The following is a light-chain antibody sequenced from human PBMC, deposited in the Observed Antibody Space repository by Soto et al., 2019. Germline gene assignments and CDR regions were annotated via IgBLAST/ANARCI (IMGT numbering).Light chain of an antibody. CDR1: QSVSSNY. Sequence: ESVLTQSPGTLSLSPGERATLSCRASQSVSSNYLAWYQQKPGQAPRLLIYGVSTRATGIPDRFSASGSGTDFTLTISRPEPEDSAVYYCQQYGSSPTWTFGQGTKVEIK. J-gene: IGKJ1*01. CDR3: QQYGSSPTWT. CDR2: GVS. V-gene: IGKV3-20*01.